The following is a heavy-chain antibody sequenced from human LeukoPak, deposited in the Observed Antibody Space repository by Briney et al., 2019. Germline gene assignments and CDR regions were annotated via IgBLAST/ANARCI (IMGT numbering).Heavy chain of an antibody. D-gene: IGHD3-22*01. J-gene: IGHJ4*02. Sequence: SETLSLTCTVSGGAISSSSYYWGWIRQPPGEWLGWIGSIYYSGSTYYNPSLKSRVTISVDTSKNQFSLKLSSVTAADTAVYYCASFSSGSYFDYWGQGTLVTVSS. V-gene: IGHV4-39*07. CDR3: ASFSSGSYFDY. CDR2: IYYSGST. CDR1: GGAISSSSYY.